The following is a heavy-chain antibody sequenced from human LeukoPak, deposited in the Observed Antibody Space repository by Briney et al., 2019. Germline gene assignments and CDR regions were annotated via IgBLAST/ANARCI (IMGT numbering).Heavy chain of an antibody. Sequence: GGSLRLSCEASGFTFSRYWMHWVRQAPGEGLVWVSRIKSDGKTNYADSVKGRFTISRDNAKNTVSLQMDSLRAEDTGVYYCARAPSEVGGYYPEYFRHWGQGTLVTVSS. CDR3: ARAPSEVGGYYPEYFRH. J-gene: IGHJ1*01. D-gene: IGHD3-22*01. CDR1: GFTFSRYW. V-gene: IGHV3-74*01. CDR2: IKSDGKT.